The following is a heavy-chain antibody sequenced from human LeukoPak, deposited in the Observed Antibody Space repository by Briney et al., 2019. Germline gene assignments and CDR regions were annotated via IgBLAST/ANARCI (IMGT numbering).Heavy chain of an antibody. D-gene: IGHD3-10*01. CDR1: GGSISGQY. CDR2: IYYAGIT. CDR3: ARVSFHYHSGNYGWYFDS. Sequence: SETLSLTCTVSGGSISGQYWSLIRQPPGKGLEWIGYIYYAGITKYNPSLKSRVTISVDTSKNQFSLRLTSVTAADTAVYYCARVSFHYHSGNYGWYFDSWGQGTLVTVSS. J-gene: IGHJ4*02. V-gene: IGHV4-59*11.